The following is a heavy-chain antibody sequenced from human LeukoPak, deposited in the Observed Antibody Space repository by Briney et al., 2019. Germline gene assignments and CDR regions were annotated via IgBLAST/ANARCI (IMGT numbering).Heavy chain of an antibody. D-gene: IGHD3-9*01. CDR1: GGSFSGYY. Sequence: SETLSLTCAVYGGSFSGYYWSWIRQPPGKGLEWIGEINHSGSTNYNPSLKSRVTISVDTSKNQFSLKLSSVIAADTAVYYCARGLEYDILTGYPEYFQHWGQGTLVTVSS. CDR2: INHSGST. CDR3: ARGLEYDILTGYPEYFQH. J-gene: IGHJ1*01. V-gene: IGHV4-34*01.